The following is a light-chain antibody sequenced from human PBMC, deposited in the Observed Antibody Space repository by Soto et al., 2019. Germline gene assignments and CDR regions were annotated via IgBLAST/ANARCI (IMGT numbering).Light chain of an antibody. J-gene: IGKJ5*01. V-gene: IGKV1-12*01. Sequence: DIQITQARTAVSASVGDRVTITCRASQDIATWIAWYQQKPGKAPTLLISGASNLQSGVPSRFSGGGSGTDFTLTISTLQPEDFATYYCQQTDSFPTFGRGTRLEIK. CDR2: GAS. CDR3: QQTDSFPT. CDR1: QDIATW.